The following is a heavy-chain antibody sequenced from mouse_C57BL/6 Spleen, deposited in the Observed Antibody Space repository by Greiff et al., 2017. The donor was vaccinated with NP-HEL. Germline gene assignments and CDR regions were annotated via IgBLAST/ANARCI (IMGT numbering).Heavy chain of an antibody. Sequence: EVQLQQSGPELVKPGASVKISCKASGYTFTDYYMNWVKQSHGKSLEWIGDINPNNGGTSYNQKFKGKATLTVDKSSSTAYMELRSLTSEDSAVYYCARGVYYYGYAMDYWGQGTSVTVSS. CDR2: INPNNGGT. CDR1: GYTFTDYY. J-gene: IGHJ4*01. CDR3: ARGVYYYGYAMDY. V-gene: IGHV1-26*01. D-gene: IGHD1-1*01.